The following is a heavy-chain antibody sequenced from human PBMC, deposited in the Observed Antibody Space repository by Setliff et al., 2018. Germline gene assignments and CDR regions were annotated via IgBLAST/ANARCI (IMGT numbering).Heavy chain of an antibody. CDR2: IFHSGST. CDR1: GGSISPYF. Sequence: SETLSLTCTVSGGSISPYFWGWIRQPPGKGLEWLGNIFHSGSTYYNPTLNSRVTMSVDTSKNQFSLILRSVTAADTAVYYCARGRMRGSCSGPSCTYDPFDIWGQGTPVTVSS. CDR3: ARGRMRGSCSGPSCTYDPFDI. J-gene: IGHJ3*02. D-gene: IGHD2-2*01. V-gene: IGHV4-59*12.